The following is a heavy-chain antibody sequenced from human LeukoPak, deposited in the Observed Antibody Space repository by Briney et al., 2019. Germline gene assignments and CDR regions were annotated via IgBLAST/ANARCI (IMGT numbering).Heavy chain of an antibody. V-gene: IGHV4-31*03. CDR3: ARDNGDLPNAAFDI. D-gene: IGHD4-17*01. Sequence: PSQTLSLTCTVSGGSISSGGYYWSWIRQHPGKGLEWIGYIYYSGSTYYNPSLKSRVTISVDTSKNQFSLKLSSVTAADTAVYYCARDNGDLPNAAFDIWGQGTMVTVSS. CDR1: GGSISSGGYY. J-gene: IGHJ3*02. CDR2: IYYSGST.